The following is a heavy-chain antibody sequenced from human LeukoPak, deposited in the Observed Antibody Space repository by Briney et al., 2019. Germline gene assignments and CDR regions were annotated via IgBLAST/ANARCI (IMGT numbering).Heavy chain of an antibody. CDR1: GFTFDDYT. V-gene: IGHV3-43D*03. CDR3: AELGITMIGGV. Sequence: PGGSLRLSCAASGFTFDDYTMDWVRQAPGKGLEWVSLIRWDGGSTYYADSVKGRFTISRDNAKNSLYLQMNSLRAEDTAVYYCAELGITMIGGVWGKGTTVTISS. J-gene: IGHJ6*04. CDR2: IRWDGGST. D-gene: IGHD3-10*02.